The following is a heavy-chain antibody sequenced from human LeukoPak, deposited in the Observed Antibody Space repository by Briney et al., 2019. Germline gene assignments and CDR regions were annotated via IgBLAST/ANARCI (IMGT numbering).Heavy chain of an antibody. CDR1: GFTFSSYG. Sequence: PGGSLRLSCAASGFTFSSYGMHWVRQAPGKGLEWVAFIRYDGSNKYYADSVKGRFTISRDNSKNTLYLQMNSLRAEDTAVYYCAKDRFTMVRGAPDYWGQGTLVTVSS. CDR3: AKDRFTMVRGAPDY. V-gene: IGHV3-30*02. D-gene: IGHD3-10*01. CDR2: IRYDGSNK. J-gene: IGHJ4*02.